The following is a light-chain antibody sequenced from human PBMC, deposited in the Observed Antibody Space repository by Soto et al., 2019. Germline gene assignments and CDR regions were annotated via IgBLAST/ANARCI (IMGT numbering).Light chain of an antibody. Sequence: DIEMTQSPSTLSASVGDRVTITCRASQTIRRWLAWYQQRTGKAPKVLIYDASTLGRGVPARFSGSGSETEFTLTISSLLPEDSATYYCQHYNSDPWTFGQGTKVEIK. CDR3: QHYNSDPWT. CDR1: QTIRRW. V-gene: IGKV1-5*01. J-gene: IGKJ1*01. CDR2: DAS.